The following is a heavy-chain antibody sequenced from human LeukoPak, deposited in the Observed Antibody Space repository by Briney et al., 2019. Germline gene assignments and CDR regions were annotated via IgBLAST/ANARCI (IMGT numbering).Heavy chain of an antibody. D-gene: IGHD3-10*01. CDR1: GGSISSSSYY. CDR2: IYYSGST. J-gene: IGHJ4*02. Sequence: PSETLSLTCTVSGGSISSSSYYWGWIRPPPGKGLEWIGSIYYSGSTYYNPSLKSRVTISVDTSKNQFSLKLSSVTAADTAVYYCASDYGSGSYYPPPGKAFDYWGQGTLVTVSS. V-gene: IGHV4-39*01. CDR3: ASDYGSGSYYPPPGKAFDY.